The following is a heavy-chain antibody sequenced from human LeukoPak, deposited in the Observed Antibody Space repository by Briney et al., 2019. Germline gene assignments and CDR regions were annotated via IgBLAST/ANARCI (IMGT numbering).Heavy chain of an antibody. Sequence: GGSLTLSCAVSGFTFSSYNMNWVRQAPGKGLEWVSSINSSSSYIYYPASEKRLFTISRHSAKNSLYLQMNSLRAEDTAVYYCARDLTGTSTCWFDRWGQGTLVTVSS. CDR3: ARDLTGTSTCWFDR. V-gene: IGHV3-21*01. D-gene: IGHD4-11*01. J-gene: IGHJ5*02. CDR2: INSSSSYI. CDR1: GFTFSSYN.